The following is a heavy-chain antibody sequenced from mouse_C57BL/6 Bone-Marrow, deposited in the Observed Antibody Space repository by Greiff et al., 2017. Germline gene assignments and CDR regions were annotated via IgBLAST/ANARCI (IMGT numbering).Heavy chain of an antibody. D-gene: IGHD2-1*01. CDR2: SRNKANDYTT. CDR3: ARDAPYGTYAMDY. Sequence: EVMLVESGGGLVQSGRSLRLSCATSGFTFSDFYMEWVRQAPGKGLEWIAASRNKANDYTTEYSASVKGRFIVSRDTSQSILYLQMNALRAEDTAIYYCARDAPYGTYAMDYWGQGTSVTVSS. CDR1: GFTFSDFY. J-gene: IGHJ4*01. V-gene: IGHV7-1*01.